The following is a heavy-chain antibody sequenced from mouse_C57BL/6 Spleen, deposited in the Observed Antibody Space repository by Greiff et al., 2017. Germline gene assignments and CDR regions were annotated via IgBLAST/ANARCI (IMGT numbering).Heavy chain of an antibody. V-gene: IGHV1-69*01. D-gene: IGHD2-12*01. J-gene: IGHJ4*01. CDR3: ARSNDPSYAMDY. CDR1: GYTFTSYW. CDR2: IDPSDSYT. Sequence: QVQLQQPGAELVMPGASVKLSCKASGYTFTSYWMHWVKQRPGQGLEWIGEIDPSDSYTNYNQKFKGKSTLTVDKSSSTAYMQLSSLTSEDSAVYYCARSNDPSYAMDYWGQGTSVTVSS.